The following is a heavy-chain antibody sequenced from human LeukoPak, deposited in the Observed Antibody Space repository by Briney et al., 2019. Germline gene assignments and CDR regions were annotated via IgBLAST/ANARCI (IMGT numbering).Heavy chain of an antibody. Sequence: GGSLRLSCAASGFTVSSNYMSWVRQAPGKGLEWVSYISSSGSTIYYADSVKGRFTISRDNAKNSLYLQMNSLRAEDTAVYYCAREGGSYGAHAFDIWGQGTMVTVSS. V-gene: IGHV3-11*04. CDR2: ISSSGSTI. D-gene: IGHD1-26*01. CDR3: AREGGSYGAHAFDI. J-gene: IGHJ3*02. CDR1: GFTVSSNY.